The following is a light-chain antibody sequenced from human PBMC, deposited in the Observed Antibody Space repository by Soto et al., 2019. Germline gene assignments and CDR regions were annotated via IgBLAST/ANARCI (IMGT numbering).Light chain of an antibody. J-gene: IGKJ5*01. CDR1: QSISRN. CDR2: AAS. Sequence: DIQMTQYPSSLSASVGDRVTITCRASQSISRNLNWYQHKQGKASKLLIYAASNLQNGVPSRFRGGGSGTEFPLSINSLQPEDFGTYYCQQSFTTASITFGQGTRLEIK. CDR3: QQSFTTASIT. V-gene: IGKV1-39*01.